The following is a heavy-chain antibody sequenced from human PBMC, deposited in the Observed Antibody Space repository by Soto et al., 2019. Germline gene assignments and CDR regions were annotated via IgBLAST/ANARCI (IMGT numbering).Heavy chain of an antibody. D-gene: IGHD5-12*01. V-gene: IGHV4-39*01. CDR3: AIFAAGYSGVRGTIPFDP. CDR2: IYYSGST. J-gene: IGHJ5*02. Sequence: SETLSLTCTVSGGSISSSTYYWGWIRQPPGKGLEWIGTIYYSGSTYYNPSLKNRVTMSVDTSKNQFSMKLSSVTAADTAVYYCAIFAAGYSGVRGTIPFDPWGQGTLVTVSS. CDR1: GGSISSSTYY.